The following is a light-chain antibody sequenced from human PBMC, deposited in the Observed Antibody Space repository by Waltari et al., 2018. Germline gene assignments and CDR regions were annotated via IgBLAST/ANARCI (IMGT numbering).Light chain of an antibody. Sequence: SSELTQDPTVSVAMGQTVRITCQGDSLRSDYSSCYQQRPGQAPVLVLFDRNDRPSGVPDRFSGSTSDNTAVLTITGAQAEDEASYYCHSRDASGVGGSFGGGTKLTVL. CDR2: DRN. CDR3: HSRDASGVGGS. CDR1: SLRSDY. V-gene: IGLV3-19*01. J-gene: IGLJ2*01.